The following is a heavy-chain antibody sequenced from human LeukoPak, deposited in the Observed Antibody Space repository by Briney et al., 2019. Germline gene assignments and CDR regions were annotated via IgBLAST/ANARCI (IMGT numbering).Heavy chain of an antibody. CDR1: GYTFTSYG. CDR3: ARTLGPPYYYGSGSYDFDY. J-gene: IGHJ4*02. CDR2: ISAYNGNT. D-gene: IGHD3-10*01. V-gene: IGHV1-18*04. Sequence: ASVKVSCKASGYTFTSYGISWVRQAPGQGLERMGWISAYNGNTNYAQKLQGRVTMTTDTSTSTAYMELRSLRSDDTAVYYCARTLGPPYYYGSGSYDFDYWGQGTLVTVSS.